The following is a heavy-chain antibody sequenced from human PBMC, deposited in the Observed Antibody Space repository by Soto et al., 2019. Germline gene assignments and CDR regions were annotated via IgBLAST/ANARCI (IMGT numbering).Heavy chain of an antibody. CDR2: ISYDGSNK. Sequence: PGGSLRLSCAASGFTFSSYGMHWVRQAPGKGLEWVAVISYDGSNKYYADSVKGRFTISRDNYKNTLYLKMNSLRAEDTAVYYCPKDRFYDILTGYHTSDYWGQGTMVTVSS. CDR3: PKDRFYDILTGYHTSDY. D-gene: IGHD3-9*01. J-gene: IGHJ4*02. V-gene: IGHV3-30*18. CDR1: GFTFSSYG.